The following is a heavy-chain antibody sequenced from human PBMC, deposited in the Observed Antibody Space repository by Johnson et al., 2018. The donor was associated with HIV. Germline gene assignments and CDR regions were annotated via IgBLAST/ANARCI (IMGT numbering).Heavy chain of an antibody. D-gene: IGHD1-14*01. J-gene: IGHJ3*02. CDR3: ARGFHRGGAFDI. Sequence: VQLVESGGAVVQPGRSLRLSCAASGFTFSLYAMHWVRQAPGKGLEWVSYISSSGSTIYYADSVKGRFTISRDNAKNSLYLQMNSLRAEDTAVYYCARGFHRGGAFDIWGQGTMVTVSS. CDR2: ISSSGSTI. V-gene: IGHV3-48*04. CDR1: GFTFSLYA.